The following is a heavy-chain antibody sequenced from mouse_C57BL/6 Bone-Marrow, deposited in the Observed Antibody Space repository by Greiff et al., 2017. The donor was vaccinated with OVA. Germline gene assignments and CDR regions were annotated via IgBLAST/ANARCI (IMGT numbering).Heavy chain of an antibody. J-gene: IGHJ3*01. V-gene: IGHV1-80*01. Sequence: QVQLQQSGAELVKPGASVKISCKASGYAFSSYWMNWVKQRPGKGLEWIVQIYPGDGDTNYNGKLKGKATLTADKSSSTAYMQLSSLTSEDSAVYFCARRGYSNPVAYWGQGTLVTVSA. CDR2: IYPGDGDT. CDR1: GYAFSSYW. CDR3: ARRGYSNPVAY. D-gene: IGHD2-5*01.